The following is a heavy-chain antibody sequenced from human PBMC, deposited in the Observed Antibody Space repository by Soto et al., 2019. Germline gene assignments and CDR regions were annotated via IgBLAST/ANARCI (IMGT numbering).Heavy chain of an antibody. CDR3: AKTPTTVTHTGAHY. CDR1: GFTFSSYA. J-gene: IGHJ4*02. V-gene: IGHV3-23*01. D-gene: IGHD4-17*01. Sequence: GGSLRLSCAASGFTFSSYAMSWVRQAPGKGLEWVSSISGSGGSTYYADSVKGRFTIPRDNSKNTLYLQMNSLRAEDTAVYYCAKTPTTVTHTGAHYWGQGTLVTVSS. CDR2: ISGSGGST.